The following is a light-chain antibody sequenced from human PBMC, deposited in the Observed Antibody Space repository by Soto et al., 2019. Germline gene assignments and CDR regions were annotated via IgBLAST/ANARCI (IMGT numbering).Light chain of an antibody. CDR3: QQYATSPRT. CDR2: VAS. V-gene: IGKV3-20*01. CDR1: QSVSSNY. Sequence: EVMLTQSPGTLSLSPGERATLSCRASQSVSSNYLAWYQQKSGQAPRLLIYVASNRATGIPDRFSGSGSGTEFTLTIRRLEPEEFAVYYCQQYATSPRTFGQGTKVEFK. J-gene: IGKJ1*01.